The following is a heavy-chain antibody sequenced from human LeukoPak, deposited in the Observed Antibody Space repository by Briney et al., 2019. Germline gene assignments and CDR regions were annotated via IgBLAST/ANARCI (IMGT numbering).Heavy chain of an antibody. V-gene: IGHV3-73*01. D-gene: IGHD3-9*01. Sequence: PGGSLRLSCGASGFTFSDSAIHWVRQASGKGLEWVGRVRNKENKYATAYAASVKGRFTISRDDSKNVAYPQMNSLKIEDTALYYCIRRLDYDILTGYYWLDPWGQGTLVTVSS. CDR3: IRRLDYDILTGYYWLDP. J-gene: IGHJ5*02. CDR1: GFTFSDSA. CDR2: VRNKENKYAT.